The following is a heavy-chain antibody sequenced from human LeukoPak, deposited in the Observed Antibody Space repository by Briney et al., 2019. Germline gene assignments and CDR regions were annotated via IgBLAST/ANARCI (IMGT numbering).Heavy chain of an antibody. D-gene: IGHD3-10*01. CDR3: AGVFSGRRPFEL. V-gene: IGHV4-59*03. Sequence: SETLSLTCTVSGGSINDYYWNWPRQPPGKGLEWIGFIYYRGTTNNNPSLKSRVTTSIDTSKKQFSLNLSSVTAADTAIYYCAGVFSGRRPFELWGQGILVTVSS. CDR2: IYYRGTT. CDR1: GGSINDYY. J-gene: IGHJ4*02.